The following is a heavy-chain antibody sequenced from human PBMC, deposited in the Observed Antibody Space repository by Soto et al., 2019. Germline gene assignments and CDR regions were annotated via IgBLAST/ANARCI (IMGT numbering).Heavy chain of an antibody. CDR3: AKTVAAHYYYGMDV. V-gene: IGHV1-69*13. CDR1: GYTFTSYD. Sequence: ASVKVSCKASGYTFTSYDMHWVRQAPGQRLEWMGGIIPIFGTANYAQKFQGRVTITADESTSTAYMELSSLRSEDTAVYYCAKTVAAHYYYGMDVWGQGTTVTVSS. J-gene: IGHJ6*02. D-gene: IGHD2-15*01. CDR2: IIPIFGTA.